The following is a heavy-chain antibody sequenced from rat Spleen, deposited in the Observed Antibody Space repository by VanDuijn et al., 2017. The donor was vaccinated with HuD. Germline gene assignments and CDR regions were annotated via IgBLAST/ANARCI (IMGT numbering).Heavy chain of an antibody. J-gene: IGHJ4*01. CDR3: ARHNYSGDGAYVMDA. CDR2: ISYDGSST. V-gene: IGHV5-29*01. CDR1: GFTFSDYY. D-gene: IGHD1-1*01. Sequence: EVQLVESDGGLVQPGRSLKLSCAASGFTFSDYYMAWVRQAPTKGLEWVATISYDGSSTYYRDSVKGRFTISRDNAKSTLYLQMDSLRSEDTATYYCARHNYSGDGAYVMDAWGQGASVTVSS.